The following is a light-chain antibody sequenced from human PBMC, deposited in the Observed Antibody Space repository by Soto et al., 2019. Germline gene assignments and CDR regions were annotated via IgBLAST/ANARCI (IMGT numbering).Light chain of an antibody. CDR1: QDIRKY. Sequence: DIPMTQSPSSLSASVGDRVTITCQASQDIRKYLNWYQHKAGRAPKLLIYGASNLETGVPSRFSGSGYGTDFTCTISSLQPEDIATYYCQHYDNLPPFTFGPGTKVAIK. J-gene: IGKJ3*01. V-gene: IGKV1-33*01. CDR2: GAS. CDR3: QHYDNLPPFT.